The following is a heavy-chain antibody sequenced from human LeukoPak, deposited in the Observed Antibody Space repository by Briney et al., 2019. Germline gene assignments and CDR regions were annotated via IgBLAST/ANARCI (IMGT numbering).Heavy chain of an antibody. D-gene: IGHD3-10*01. Sequence: PGGSLRLSCAASGFTFSSYSMNWVRQAPGKGLEWVSSISSSSSYIYYADSVKGRFTISRDNAKNPLYLQMNSLRAEDTAVYYCARDSLPLWFGESFPFDYWGQGTLVTVSS. CDR2: ISSSSSYI. CDR1: GFTFSSYS. V-gene: IGHV3-21*01. J-gene: IGHJ4*02. CDR3: ARDSLPLWFGESFPFDY.